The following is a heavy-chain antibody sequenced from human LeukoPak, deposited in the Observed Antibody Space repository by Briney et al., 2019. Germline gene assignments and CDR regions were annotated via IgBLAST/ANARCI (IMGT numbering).Heavy chain of an antibody. CDR2: ISSSGSTI. CDR1: GFTFSSYE. D-gene: IGHD1-26*01. CDR3: ARASGSYNPFDY. J-gene: IGHJ4*02. V-gene: IGHV3-48*03. Sequence: GGSLRLSCAASGFTFSSYEMNWVRRAPGMGLEWLSYISSSGSTIYYADSVKGRFTISRDNAKNSLYLQMNSLRAEDTALYYCARASGSYNPFDYWGQGTLVTVSS.